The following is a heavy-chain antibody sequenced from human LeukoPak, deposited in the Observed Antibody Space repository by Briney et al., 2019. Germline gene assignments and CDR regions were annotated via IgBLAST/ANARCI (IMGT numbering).Heavy chain of an antibody. Sequence: GGTLRLSCAASGFTFSSYGMSWVRQAPGKGLEWVSAISGSGGSTYYADSVKGRFTISRDNSKNTLYLQMNSLRAEDTAVYYCAKDKASSGYYSDAFDIWGQGTIVTVSS. CDR3: AKDKASSGYYSDAFDI. J-gene: IGHJ3*02. V-gene: IGHV3-23*01. CDR2: ISGSGGST. CDR1: GFTFSSYG. D-gene: IGHD3-22*01.